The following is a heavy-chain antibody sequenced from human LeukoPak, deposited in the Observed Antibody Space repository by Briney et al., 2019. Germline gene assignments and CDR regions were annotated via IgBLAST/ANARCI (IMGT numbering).Heavy chain of an antibody. D-gene: IGHD6-13*01. Sequence: PGGSLRLSCAASGFTFDDYAMHWVRQAPGKGLEWVSGISWNSGSIGYADSVKGRFTISRDNAKNSLYLQMNSLRAEDTALYYCAKAAVGYSSSWCDYWGQGTLVTVSS. CDR1: GFTFDDYA. J-gene: IGHJ4*02. CDR3: AKAAVGYSSSWCDY. V-gene: IGHV3-9*01. CDR2: ISWNSGSI.